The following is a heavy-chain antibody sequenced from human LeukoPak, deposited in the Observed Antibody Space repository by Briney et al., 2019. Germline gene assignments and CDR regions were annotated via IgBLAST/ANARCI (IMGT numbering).Heavy chain of an antibody. CDR3: ARDGSVGSSLAVLGMDV. CDR1: GGSISSGDYY. D-gene: IGHD6-13*01. Sequence: SQTLSLTCTVSGGSISSGDYYWSWIRQPPGKGLEWIGYIYYSGSTYYNPSLKSRVTISVDTSKNQFSLKLSSVTAADTAVYYCARDGSVGSSLAVLGMDVWGQGTTVTVSS. V-gene: IGHV4-30-4*01. J-gene: IGHJ6*02. CDR2: IYYSGST.